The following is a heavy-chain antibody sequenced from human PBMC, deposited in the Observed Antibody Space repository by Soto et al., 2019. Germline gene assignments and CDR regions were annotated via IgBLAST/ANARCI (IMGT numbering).Heavy chain of an antibody. J-gene: IGHJ3*02. CDR2: ILVDGRT. CDR3: AKATATGGGAFDI. V-gene: IGHV3-23*01. CDR1: GFICSSYD. D-gene: IGHD2-8*02. Sequence: GGSLRLSCAASGFICSSYDMSWVRQAPGKGLEWVSTILVDGRTFYVDSVKGRFTISRDSSKNTVYLQMNSLTAGDTAIYYCAKATATGGGAFDICRQGTMVTVSS.